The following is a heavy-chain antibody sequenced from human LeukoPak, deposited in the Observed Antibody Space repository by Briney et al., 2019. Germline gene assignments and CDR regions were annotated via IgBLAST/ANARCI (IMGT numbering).Heavy chain of an antibody. J-gene: IGHJ4*02. CDR2: VNPDDSDT. V-gene: IGHV5-51*01. CDR3: ARLWWPRGGRSSFDY. Sequence: KSGESLKISCKGSGYSFTSHWIGWVRQMPGKGLEWMGIVNPDDSDTIYSPSFQGQVTISADESITTAYLQWSSLKASDTAMYYCARLWWPRGGRSSFDYWGQGALVTVSS. D-gene: IGHD2-21*01. CDR1: GYSFTSHW.